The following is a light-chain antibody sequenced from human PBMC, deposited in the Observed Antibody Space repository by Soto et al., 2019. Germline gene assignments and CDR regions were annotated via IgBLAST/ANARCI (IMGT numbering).Light chain of an antibody. CDR3: QSYDNSLSVYV. J-gene: IGLJ1*01. Sequence: QSVLAQPPSASGTPGQRVTISCSGSTSNVGSNLASWYQQLPGSAPKLLIYGNSNRPSGVPDRFSGSKSGTSASLAITGLQAEDEADYYCQSYDNSLSVYVFGTGTKVTVL. V-gene: IGLV1-40*01. CDR2: GNS. CDR1: TSNVGSNL.